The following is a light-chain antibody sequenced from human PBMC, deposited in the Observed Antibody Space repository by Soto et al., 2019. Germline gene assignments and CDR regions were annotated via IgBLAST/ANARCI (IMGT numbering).Light chain of an antibody. CDR2: GAS. Sequence: EIVMTQSPATLSVSPGERVTLSCRASQSVSRNLAWYQQKPGQAPRLLLYGASTRATGIPARFSGSGSGTEFTLTISSLQSEDIAVYYCQHYNNRPPITFGQGTRLEIK. V-gene: IGKV3-15*01. CDR3: QHYNNRPPIT. J-gene: IGKJ5*01. CDR1: QSVSRN.